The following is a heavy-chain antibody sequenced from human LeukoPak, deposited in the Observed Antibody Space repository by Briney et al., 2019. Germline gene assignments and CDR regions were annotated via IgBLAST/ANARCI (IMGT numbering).Heavy chain of an antibody. CDR3: ARGTTVTTFQAGTYYYYYIDV. CDR1: GGSFNGHH. D-gene: IGHD4-17*01. CDR2: IKHSGST. J-gene: IGHJ6*03. V-gene: IGHV4-34*01. Sequence: SETLSLTCAAYGGSFNGHHWTWIRQAPGKGLEWIGEIKHSGSTNYNPSLKSRVTISVDSSKSHFSLKLSSVTAADTALYYCARGTTVTTFQAGTYYYYYIDVWGKGTTVAVSS.